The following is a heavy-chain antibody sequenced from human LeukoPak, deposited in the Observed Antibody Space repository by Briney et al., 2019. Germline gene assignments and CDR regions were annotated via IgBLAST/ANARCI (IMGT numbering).Heavy chain of an antibody. D-gene: IGHD3-22*01. CDR1: GFTFSSYW. Sequence: QPGGSLRLPCAASGFTFSSYWMHWVRQAPGKGLVWVSRINSDGSSTSYADSVKGRFTISRDNAKNTLYLQMNSLRAEDTAVYYCARVMDYEGYFDYWGQGTLVTVSS. CDR2: INSDGSST. CDR3: ARVMDYEGYFDY. J-gene: IGHJ4*02. V-gene: IGHV3-74*01.